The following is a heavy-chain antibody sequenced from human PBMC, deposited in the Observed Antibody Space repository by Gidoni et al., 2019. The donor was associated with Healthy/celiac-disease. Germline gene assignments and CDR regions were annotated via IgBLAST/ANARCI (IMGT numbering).Heavy chain of an antibody. D-gene: IGHD5-12*01. CDR2: TYYSGST. CDR3: ARVRGYSGYVTNFDL. Sequence: QVQLQASGPVLVKPSETPSLTCTVSGGPISSYYWSWIRQPPGKGLEWIGYTYYSGSTNYNPSLKRRVTISVDTSKNQFTLKLSSVTAADTAVYYCARVRGYSGYVTNFDLWGRGTLVTVSS. J-gene: IGHJ2*01. CDR1: GGPISSYY. V-gene: IGHV4-59*01.